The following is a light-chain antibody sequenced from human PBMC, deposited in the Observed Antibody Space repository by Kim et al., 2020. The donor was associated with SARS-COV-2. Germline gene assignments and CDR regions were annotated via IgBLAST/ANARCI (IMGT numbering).Light chain of an antibody. V-gene: IGKV1-27*01. CDR3: QKYNSAPWT. Sequence: ASVGDRVTITCRASQDINNYLAWYQQKPGTAPKLLIYGVSTLQSGVPSRFSGGGSAPDFTLTITSLQPEDVATYYCQKYNSAPWTFGQGTKVDIK. CDR2: GVS. CDR1: QDINNY. J-gene: IGKJ1*01.